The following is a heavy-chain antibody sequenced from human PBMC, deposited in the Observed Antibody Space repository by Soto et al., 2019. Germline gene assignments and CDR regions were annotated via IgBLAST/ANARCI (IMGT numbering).Heavy chain of an antibody. CDR2: IYYSVST. J-gene: IGHJ4*02. CDR1: GGSISSSSYY. Sequence: QLQLQESGPGLVKPSETLSLTCTVSGGSISSSSYYWGWIRQPPGKGLEWIGSIYYSVSTYYNPSLKSRVTISVDTSKNQFSLKLSSVTTADTAVYYCARLVVVPAALYYFDYWGQGTLVTVSS. V-gene: IGHV4-39*01. CDR3: ARLVVVPAALYYFDY. D-gene: IGHD2-2*01.